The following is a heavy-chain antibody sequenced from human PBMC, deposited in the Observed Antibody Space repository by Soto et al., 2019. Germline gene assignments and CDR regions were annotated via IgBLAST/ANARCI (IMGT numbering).Heavy chain of an antibody. CDR3: ARDLGIVVVPAAWYYYYGMDV. CDR2: ISYDGSNK. D-gene: IGHD2-2*01. V-gene: IGHV3-30-3*01. Sequence: TGGSLRLSCAASGFTFSSYAMHWVRQAPGKGLEWVAVISYDGSNKYYADSVKGRFTISRDNSENTLYLQMNSLRAEDTAVYYCARDLGIVVVPAAWYYYYGMDVWGQGTTVTVSS. J-gene: IGHJ6*02. CDR1: GFTFSSYA.